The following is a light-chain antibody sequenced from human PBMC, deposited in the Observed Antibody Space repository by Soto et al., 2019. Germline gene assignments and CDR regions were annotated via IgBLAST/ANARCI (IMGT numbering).Light chain of an antibody. CDR3: QQYGSSTWT. J-gene: IGKJ1*01. Sequence: EIVLTQSPVTLSLSPGERATLSCRASQSVSSSYLAWYQQKPGQAPRLLIYGASSRATGIPDRFSGSGSGTDFPLTISRLEPEDFAVYYCQQYGSSTWTFGQGTKVDIK. CDR1: QSVSSSY. V-gene: IGKV3-20*01. CDR2: GAS.